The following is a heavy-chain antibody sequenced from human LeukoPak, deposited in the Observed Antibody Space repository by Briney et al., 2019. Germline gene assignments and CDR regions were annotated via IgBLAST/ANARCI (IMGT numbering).Heavy chain of an antibody. CDR3: AREWELLASNWFDP. J-gene: IGHJ5*02. V-gene: IGHV1-18*01. D-gene: IGHD1-26*01. CDR2: ISAYNGNT. Sequence: ASVKVSCKASGYTFTSYGISWVRQAPGQGLEWMVWISAYNGNTNYAQKLQGRVTMTTDTSTSTAYMELRSLRSDDTAVYYCAREWELLASNWFDPWGQGTLVTVSS. CDR1: GYTFTSYG.